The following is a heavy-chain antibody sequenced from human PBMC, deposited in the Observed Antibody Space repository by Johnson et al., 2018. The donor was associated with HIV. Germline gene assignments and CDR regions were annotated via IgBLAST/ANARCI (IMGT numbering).Heavy chain of an antibody. CDR1: GFTVSSNY. CDR2: NSWNRGSI. CDR3: AKGRGSNWYTGAFDI. V-gene: IGHV3-9*01. Sequence: VQLVESGGGLVQPGGSLRLSCAASGFTVSSNYMSWVRQAPGKGLEWVSGNSWNRGSIGDVDSVKGRLTISRDNAKNSLYLQMTSPRAEDTALYDCAKGRGSNWYTGAFDIWGQGTMVTVSA. D-gene: IGHD6-13*01. J-gene: IGHJ3*02.